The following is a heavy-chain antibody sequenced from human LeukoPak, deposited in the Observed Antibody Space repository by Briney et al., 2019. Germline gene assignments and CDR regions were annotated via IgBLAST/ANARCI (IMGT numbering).Heavy chain of an antibody. CDR3: ASEVPASIDYFQH. CDR1: GGSISSGTYF. Sequence: PSQTLSLTCTVSGGSISSGTYFWSWIRQPAGKGLEWIGRIYTSGSTNYNPSLKSRVTMSVDTSRNQFSLRLSSVTAADTAVYHCASEVPASIDYFQHWGQGTLVTVSS. V-gene: IGHV4-61*02. CDR2: IYTSGST. J-gene: IGHJ1*01. D-gene: IGHD2-2*02.